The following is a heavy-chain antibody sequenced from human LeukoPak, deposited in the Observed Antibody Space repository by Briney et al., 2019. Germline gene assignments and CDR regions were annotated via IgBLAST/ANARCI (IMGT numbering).Heavy chain of an antibody. D-gene: IGHD3-9*01. V-gene: IGHV4-39*07. J-gene: IGHJ5*02. Sequence: PSETLSLTCTVSGGSISSSSYCWGWIRQPPGKGLEWIGSIYYSGSTYYNPSLKSRVTISVDTSKNQFSLKLSSVTAADTAVYYCARDKGLVLRYFDWSTPRAPINWFDPWGQGTLVTVSS. CDR2: IYYSGST. CDR1: GGSISSSSYC. CDR3: ARDKGLVLRYFDWSTPRAPINWFDP.